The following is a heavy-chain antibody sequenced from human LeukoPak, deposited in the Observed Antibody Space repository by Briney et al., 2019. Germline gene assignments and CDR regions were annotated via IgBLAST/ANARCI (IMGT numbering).Heavy chain of an antibody. CDR3: ARFLRGRVPAATY. D-gene: IGHD2-2*01. CDR1: GFTFSNYG. J-gene: IGHJ4*02. CDR2: MWYDGRNE. Sequence: GRSLRLSCAASGFTFSNYGMHWVRQAPGKGLEWVAAMWYDGRNEYYADSVKGRFTISRDNSKNTLYLQMNSLRAEDTAVYYCARFLRGRVPAATYWGQGTLVTVSS. V-gene: IGHV3-33*01.